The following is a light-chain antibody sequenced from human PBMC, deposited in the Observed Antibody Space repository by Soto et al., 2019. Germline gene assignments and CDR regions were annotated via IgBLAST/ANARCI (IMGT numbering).Light chain of an antibody. V-gene: IGKV3-20*01. CDR2: DAS. J-gene: IGKJ5*01. CDR1: QSFSSN. Sequence: IVMTQTPLSSPVTLGQPDTLSCRASQSFSSNVAWYQPTPGQAPRLIIYDASSRATGIPDRFSGSVSGTDFTLTISRLEPEDSAVYDGQQYGSSPPITFGQGTRLEIK. CDR3: QQYGSSPPIT.